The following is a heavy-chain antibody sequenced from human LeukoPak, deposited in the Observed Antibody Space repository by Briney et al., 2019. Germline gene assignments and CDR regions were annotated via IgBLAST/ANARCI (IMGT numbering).Heavy chain of an antibody. Sequence: GRSLRLSCAASGFTFSSYGMHWVRQAPGKGLEWVAVISYDGSNKYYADSVKGRFTISRDNPKNTLYLQMNSLRAEDTAVYYCAKDGPPRYQPPRFGMDVWGQGTTVTVSS. D-gene: IGHD2-2*01. J-gene: IGHJ6*02. CDR2: ISYDGSNK. CDR3: AKDGPPRYQPPRFGMDV. V-gene: IGHV3-30*18. CDR1: GFTFSSYG.